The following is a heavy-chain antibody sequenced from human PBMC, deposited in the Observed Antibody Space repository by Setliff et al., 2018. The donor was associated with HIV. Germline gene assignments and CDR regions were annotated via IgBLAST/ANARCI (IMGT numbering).Heavy chain of an antibody. Sequence: GESLKISCAASGITFDDYAMHWVRQAPGKGLEWVSLISWDGGSTYYADSVKGRFTISRDNSKNSLYLQMNSLRVEDTALYYCAKDGAVAGGYGMDVWGQGTTVTVSS. CDR3: AKDGAVAGGYGMDV. V-gene: IGHV3-43D*03. D-gene: IGHD6-13*01. CDR2: ISWDGGST. J-gene: IGHJ6*02. CDR1: GITFDDYA.